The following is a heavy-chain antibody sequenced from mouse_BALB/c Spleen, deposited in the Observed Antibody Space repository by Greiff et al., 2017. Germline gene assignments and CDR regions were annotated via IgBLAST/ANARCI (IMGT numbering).Heavy chain of an antibody. CDR2: IWAGGGT. D-gene: IGHD2-3*01. Sequence: VKLVESGPGLVAPSQSLSISCTVSGFSLTSYGVHWVRQPPGKGLEWLGVIWAGGGTNYYSAHMSRLGISKDNSKSKVFLKMNSLQTDDTAMYYCARDHDGYFPFDYWGQGTTLTVSS. V-gene: IGHV2-9*02. CDR3: ARDHDGYFPFDY. J-gene: IGHJ2*01. CDR1: GFSLTSYG.